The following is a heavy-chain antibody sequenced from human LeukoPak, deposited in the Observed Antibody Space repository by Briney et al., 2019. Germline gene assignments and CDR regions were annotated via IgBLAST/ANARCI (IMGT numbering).Heavy chain of an antibody. Sequence: ASVKVSCKXSGYTFTGYYMHWVRQAPGQGLEWMGRINPNSGGTNYAQKFQGRVTMTRDTSISTAYMELSRLRSDDTAVYYCASFWIKGDHPFDYWGQGTLVTVSS. D-gene: IGHD3-3*01. V-gene: IGHV1-2*06. J-gene: IGHJ4*02. CDR2: INPNSGGT. CDR3: ASFWIKGDHPFDY. CDR1: GYTFTGYY.